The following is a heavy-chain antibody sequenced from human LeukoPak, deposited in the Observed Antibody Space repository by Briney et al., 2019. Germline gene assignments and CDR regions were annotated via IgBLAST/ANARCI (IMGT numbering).Heavy chain of an antibody. Sequence: ASVKVSCKASGYTFTSYGISWVRQAPGQGLEWVGWISAYNGNTNYAQKLQGRVTMTTDTSTSTAYMELRSLRSDDTAVYYCARGYGSGSYYQNPDYRGQGTLVTVSS. V-gene: IGHV1-18*01. CDR1: GYTFTSYG. CDR2: ISAYNGNT. D-gene: IGHD3-10*01. J-gene: IGHJ4*02. CDR3: ARGYGSGSYYQNPDY.